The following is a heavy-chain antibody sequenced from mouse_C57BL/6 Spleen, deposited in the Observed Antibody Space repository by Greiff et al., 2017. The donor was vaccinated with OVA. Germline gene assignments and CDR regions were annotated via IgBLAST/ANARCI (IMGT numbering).Heavy chain of an antibody. CDR1: GYAFTNYL. V-gene: IGHV1-54*01. CDR3: AILRGAWFAD. CDR2: INPGSGGT. D-gene: IGHD1-1*01. Sequence: QVQLKQSGAELVRPGTSVKVSCKASGYAFTNYLIEWVKQRPGQGLEWIGVINPGSGGTNSNEKFKGKATLPADKPSSTAYMRLSSLTSEDSAVYFCAILRGAWFADWGQGTLVSVSA. J-gene: IGHJ3*01.